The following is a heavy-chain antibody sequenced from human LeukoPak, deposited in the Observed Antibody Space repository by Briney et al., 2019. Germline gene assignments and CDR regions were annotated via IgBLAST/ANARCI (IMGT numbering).Heavy chain of an antibody. CDR3: AKGASYYYYMDV. CDR1: GFTMGVNY. J-gene: IGHJ6*03. CDR2: ISSSGSTI. V-gene: IGHV3-11*01. Sequence: GGSLRLSCAASGFTMGVNYMNWVRQAPGKGLEWVSYISSSGSTIYYADSVKGRFTISRDNAKNSLYLQMNSLRAEDTALYYCAKGASYYYYMDVWGKGTTVTISS. D-gene: IGHD1-26*01.